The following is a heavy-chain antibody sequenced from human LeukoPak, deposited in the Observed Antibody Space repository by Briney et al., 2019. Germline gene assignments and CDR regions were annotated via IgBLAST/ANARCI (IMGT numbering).Heavy chain of an antibody. CDR2: IYSGGST. V-gene: IGHV3-66*01. CDR1: GFTVSSNY. J-gene: IGHJ4*02. CDR3: ARDYDYGLFDY. D-gene: IGHD5-12*01. Sequence: GGSLRLSCAASGFTVSSNYMSWVRQAPGKGLEWVSVIYSGGSTYYADFVKGRFTISRDNSKNTLYLQMNSLRAEDTAVYYCARDYDYGLFDYWGQGTLVTVSS.